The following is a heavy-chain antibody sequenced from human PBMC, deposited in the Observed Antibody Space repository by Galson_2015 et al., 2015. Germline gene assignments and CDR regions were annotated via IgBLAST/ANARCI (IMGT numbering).Heavy chain of an antibody. V-gene: IGHV5-51*01. CDR1: GYSFTSYW. D-gene: IGHD1-26*01. CDR2: IYPGDSDT. CDR3: ARHRSAYSGSYPSDY. Sequence: QSGAEVKKPGESLKISCTGSGYSFTSYWIGWVRRMPGKGLEWMGIIYPGDSDTRYSPSFQGQVTISADKSISTAYLQWSSLKASDTAMYYCARHRSAYSGSYPSDYWGQGTLVTVSS. J-gene: IGHJ4*02.